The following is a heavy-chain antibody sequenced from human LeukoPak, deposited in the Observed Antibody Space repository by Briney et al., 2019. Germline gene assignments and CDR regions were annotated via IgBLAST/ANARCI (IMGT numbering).Heavy chain of an antibody. D-gene: IGHD3-10*02. CDR3: AGRYLCYYYYYMDV. V-gene: IGHV4-34*01. CDR1: GGSFSGYF. J-gene: IGHJ6*03. Sequence: SETLSLTCAVYGGSFSGYFWNWIRQPPGKGLEWIGEVNHTGSTNYNPSLKSRVIMSVDTSKNQFSLKLTSMTATDTAVYYCAGRYLCYYYYYMDVWGKGTTVTVSS. CDR2: VNHTGST.